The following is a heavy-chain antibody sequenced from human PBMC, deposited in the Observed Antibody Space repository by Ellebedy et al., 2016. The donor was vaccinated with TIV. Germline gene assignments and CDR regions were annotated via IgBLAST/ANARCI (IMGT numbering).Heavy chain of an antibody. CDR1: GFIVSNNY. V-gene: IGHV3-66*01. CDR3: ARDQGLTIFGVAYGMDV. CDR2: LYSGGSI. J-gene: IGHJ6*02. D-gene: IGHD3-3*01. Sequence: GGSLRLXXAASGFIVSNNYMNWVRQAPGKGPEWVSVLYSGGSIDYADSVKGRFTVSRDISKNTVYLQMNSLRVEDTAVYYCARDQGLTIFGVAYGMDVWGQGTTVTVSS.